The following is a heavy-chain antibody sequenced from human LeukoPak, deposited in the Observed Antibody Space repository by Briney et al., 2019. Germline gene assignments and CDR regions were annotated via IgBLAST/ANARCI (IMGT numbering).Heavy chain of an antibody. V-gene: IGHV4-4*09. Sequence: SETLSLTCTVSGGSISSYYWSWSRQSPGKGLEWIGYIYPTGGTNYNPSLKSRVTMSVDTSKNQFSLKLNSVTAADTAVYFCARFAYCGSGCWYYFDYWGQGALVTVSS. CDR2: IYPTGGT. J-gene: IGHJ4*02. CDR3: ARFAYCGSGCWYYFDY. CDR1: GGSISSYY. D-gene: IGHD2-21*02.